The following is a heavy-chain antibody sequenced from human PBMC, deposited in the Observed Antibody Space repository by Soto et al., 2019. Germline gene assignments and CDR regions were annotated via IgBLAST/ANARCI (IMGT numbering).Heavy chain of an antibody. CDR2: IWYDGSNK. CDR3: ARGPPMVRGATYYYYGMDV. V-gene: IGHV3-33*01. D-gene: IGHD3-10*01. Sequence: GALRLSCAASGFTFSSYGMHWVRQAPGKGLEWVAVIWYDGSNKYYADSVKGRFTISRDNSKNTLYLQMNSLRAEDTAVYYCARGPPMVRGATYYYYGMDVWGQGTTVTVSS. J-gene: IGHJ6*02. CDR1: GFTFSSYG.